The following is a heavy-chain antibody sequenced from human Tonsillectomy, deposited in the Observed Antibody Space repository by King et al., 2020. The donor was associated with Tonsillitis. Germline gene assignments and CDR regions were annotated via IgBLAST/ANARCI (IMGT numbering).Heavy chain of an antibody. Sequence: QLVQSGAEVKKPGASVKVSCKASGYTFSNYFMHWVRQAPGQGLEWMGIINPSGDTTSYAQSFQGRVTMTRDTSTSTVYVELTSLRSEDTAIYYCTRGNRAGPCSFGYWGQGTLITVSS. D-gene: IGHD6-13*01. V-gene: IGHV1-46*03. CDR2: INPSGDTT. CDR3: TRGNRAGPCSFGY. CDR1: GYTFSNYF. J-gene: IGHJ4*02.